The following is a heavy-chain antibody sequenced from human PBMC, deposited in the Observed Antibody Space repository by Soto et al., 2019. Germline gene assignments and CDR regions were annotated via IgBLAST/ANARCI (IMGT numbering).Heavy chain of an antibody. D-gene: IGHD5-12*01. V-gene: IGHV5-51*01. J-gene: IGHJ6*02. CDR3: ARLEGQTWRYLVATRYYYYGMDV. CDR1: GYSFTIYW. CDR2: IYPGDSDT. Sequence: PGESLKISCKGSGYSFTIYWIGWVRQMPGTGLEWMGIIYPGDSDTRYSPSFQGQVTISADKSISTAYLQWSSLKASDTAMYYCARLEGQTWRYLVATRYYYYGMDVWGQGTTVTVSS.